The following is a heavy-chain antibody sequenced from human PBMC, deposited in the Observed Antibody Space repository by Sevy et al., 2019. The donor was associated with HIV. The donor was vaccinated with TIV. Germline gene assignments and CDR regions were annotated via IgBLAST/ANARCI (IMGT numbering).Heavy chain of an antibody. J-gene: IGHJ4*02. CDR1: GLTFSSYA. D-gene: IGHD2-8*01. Sequence: GGSLRLSCAVSGLTFSSYAMHWVRQAPGKGLGWVAVIWYDESKKYFADSVKGGFTISRDNSKNTLYLQMNSLRAEDTAVDYCARDGEYCTNGVCSWGLFDYWGQGTLVTVSS. CDR2: IWYDESKK. V-gene: IGHV3-33*01. CDR3: ARDGEYCTNGVCSWGLFDY.